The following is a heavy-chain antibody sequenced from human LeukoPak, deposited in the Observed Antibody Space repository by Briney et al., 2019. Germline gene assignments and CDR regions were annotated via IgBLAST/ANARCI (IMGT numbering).Heavy chain of an antibody. CDR3: VRESFSRGDFN. CDR2: IKYDGNEK. V-gene: IGHV3-7*01. Sequence: GGSLRLSCAASGFIFNTYWMTWVRQAPGKGLEWVATIKYDGNEKYYVDSVRGRFTISRDNAKNSLDLHMNSLTADDTAIYYCVRESFSRGDFNWGQGTLVSVSS. CDR1: GFIFNTYW. D-gene: IGHD7-27*01. J-gene: IGHJ4*02.